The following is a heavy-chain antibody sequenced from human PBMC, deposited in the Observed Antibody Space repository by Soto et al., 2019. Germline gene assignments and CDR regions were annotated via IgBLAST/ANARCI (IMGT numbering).Heavy chain of an antibody. CDR3: AHSDGGYEIIYFDF. Sequence: QITLQESGPTLVKPTQTLTLTCTFSGFSFTTAGVAVGWIRQTPGGALERLTLIYYNDDRRFSPSLKTRLTITGDTSKSQVVLSLTNVDPGDTATYFCAHSDGGYEIIYFDFWGQGIPVTVSS. CDR2: IYYNDDR. D-gene: IGHD5-12*01. J-gene: IGHJ4*02. V-gene: IGHV2-5*01. CDR1: GFSFTTAGVA.